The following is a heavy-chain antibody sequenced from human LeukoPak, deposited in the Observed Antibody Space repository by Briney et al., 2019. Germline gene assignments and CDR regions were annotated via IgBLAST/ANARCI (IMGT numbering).Heavy chain of an antibody. V-gene: IGHV3-48*04. CDR1: GFTFSSYS. J-gene: IGHJ4*02. CDR2: ISSSGNTI. Sequence: GGSLRLSCAASGFTFSSYSMNWVRQAPGKGLEWVSYISSSGNTIYYADSVRGRFTISRDNAKNSLYLQMNSLRAEDTAVYYCTQRMGFHWGQGTLVTVSS. CDR3: TQRMGFH.